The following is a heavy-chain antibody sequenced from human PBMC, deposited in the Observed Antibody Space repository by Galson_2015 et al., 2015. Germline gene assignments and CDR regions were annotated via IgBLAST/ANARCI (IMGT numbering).Heavy chain of an antibody. V-gene: IGHV1-3*01. Sequence: SVKVSCKASGYIFMNYGIHWVRQAPGQRLEWMGRTNVGSYNTAYSQKFQGRVTITRDTSASTVYMELSSLGSDDTAVYYCARDREGVPGTGYNWLDPWGQETLVTVSS. D-gene: IGHD3-10*01. CDR1: GYIFMNYG. CDR3: ARDREGVPGTGYNWLDP. J-gene: IGHJ5*02. CDR2: TNVGSYNT.